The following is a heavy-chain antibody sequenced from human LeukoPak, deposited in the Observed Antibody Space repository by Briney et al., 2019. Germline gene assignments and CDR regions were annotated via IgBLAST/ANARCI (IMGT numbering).Heavy chain of an antibody. CDR3: ARYDSGDSGSRWFDP. J-gene: IGHJ5*02. V-gene: IGHV4-34*12. D-gene: IGHD3-10*01. CDR2: IIHSGST. CDR1: GGSFSGYY. Sequence: NPSETLSLTCAVYGGSFSGYYWSWIRQPPGKGLEWIGEIIHSGSTNYNPSLKSRVTISVDTSKNQFSLKLSSVTAADTAVYYCARYDSGDSGSRWFDPWGQGTLVTVSS.